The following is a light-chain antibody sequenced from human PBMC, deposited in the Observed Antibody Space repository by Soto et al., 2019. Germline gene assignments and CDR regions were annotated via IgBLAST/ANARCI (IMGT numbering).Light chain of an antibody. V-gene: IGLV2-14*03. CDR1: ASYVGANNY. Sequence: QSVLTQPASVSGSPGQSITISCTGTASYVGANNYVSWYQQYPGKAPQLIIYEVNQRPSGISDRFFGSKSGDTASLTISGLQAEDEADYYCSSHTTSYTVDVFGTGTKLTVL. J-gene: IGLJ1*01. CDR2: EVN. CDR3: SSHTTSYTVDV.